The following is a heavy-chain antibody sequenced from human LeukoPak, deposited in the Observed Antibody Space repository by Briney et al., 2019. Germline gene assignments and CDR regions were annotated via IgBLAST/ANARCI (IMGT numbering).Heavy chain of an antibody. V-gene: IGHV1-46*01. J-gene: IGHJ4*02. Sequence: ASVKVSCKSSGDTFTSYYIHWVRQAPGQGLEWMGLINPSDGNTRYAQKFQDRVTMTRDTSTSTVYMDLSSLRSEDTAVYYCARAFYGLGADWGQGTLVTVSS. D-gene: IGHD4-17*01. CDR2: INPSDGNT. CDR3: ARAFYGLGAD. CDR1: GDTFTSYY.